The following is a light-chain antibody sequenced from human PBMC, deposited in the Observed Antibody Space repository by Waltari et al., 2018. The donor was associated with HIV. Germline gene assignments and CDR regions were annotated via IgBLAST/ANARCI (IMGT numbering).Light chain of an antibody. CDR2: SYN. V-gene: IGLV1-44*01. J-gene: IGLJ2*01. CDR3: AAWDDSLKGPI. CDR1: SSTIGSNT. Sequence: QSVLTQPPSASGTPGQRVTLPCSGSSSTIGSNTVNWYQQLPGTAPKLLIYSYNLRPSGVPDRFSGSKSGTSASLAISGLQSEDEADYYCAAWDDSLKGPIFGGGTKVTVL.